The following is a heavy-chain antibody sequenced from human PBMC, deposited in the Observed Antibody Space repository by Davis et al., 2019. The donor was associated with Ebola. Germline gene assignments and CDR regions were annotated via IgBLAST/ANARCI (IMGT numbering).Heavy chain of an antibody. CDR2: VILKSGAT. CDR1: GYTFTDYN. J-gene: IGHJ2*01. V-gene: IGHV1-2*06. CDR3: ARGNKYGHDY. D-gene: IGHD3-10*01. Sequence: ASVKVSCKASGYTFTDYNIHWMRQAPGQGLEWLGRVILKSGATNYAQKFQGRVTMTRDTSISTAYMQLSSLRSDDTAVYYCARGNKYGHDYWGRGTLVTVSS.